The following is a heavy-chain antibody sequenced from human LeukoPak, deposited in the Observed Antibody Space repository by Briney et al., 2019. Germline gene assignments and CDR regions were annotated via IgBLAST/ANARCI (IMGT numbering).Heavy chain of an antibody. D-gene: IGHD1-7*01. Sequence: PSETLSLTCTVSGGSMRSSSFYWSWLRQPPGKGLEWIGSIYYSANTNYNPSLKSRVTISVDTSKHQFSLNLSSVTAADTAVYYCARRPYNWNSREDLDYWGQGTLVTVSS. V-gene: IGHV4-39*01. CDR3: ARRPYNWNSREDLDY. CDR2: IYYSANT. CDR1: GGSMRSSSFY. J-gene: IGHJ4*02.